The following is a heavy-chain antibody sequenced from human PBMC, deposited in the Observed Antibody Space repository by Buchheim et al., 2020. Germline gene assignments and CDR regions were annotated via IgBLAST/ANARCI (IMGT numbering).Heavy chain of an antibody. CDR1: GDSIRSGGYY. D-gene: IGHD5-24*01. Sequence: QVLLQESGPGLVKPSQTLSLTCSVSGDSIRSGGYYWSWIRQHPGKGLEWIGYMYYSGTTYYNPSLRSRVTISLDTAKNQLSLKLNSVTAADTAVYYCARRDGFNQVFDFCSRGTL. J-gene: IGHJ4*02. CDR3: ARRDGFNQVFDF. CDR2: MYYSGTT. V-gene: IGHV4-31*03.